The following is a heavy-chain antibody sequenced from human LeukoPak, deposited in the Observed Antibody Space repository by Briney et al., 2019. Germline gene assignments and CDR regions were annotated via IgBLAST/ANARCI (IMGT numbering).Heavy chain of an antibody. V-gene: IGHV3-9*01. CDR2: ISWNSGSI. J-gene: IGHJ4*02. D-gene: IGHD3-22*01. CDR1: GFTFDDYA. CDR3: AKGRTYSSGYYYFDY. Sequence: GGSLRLSCAASGFTFDDYAMHWVRQAPGKGLEWVSGISWNSGSIGYADSVKGRFTISRDNAKNSLYLQMNSLRAEDTALYYCAKGRTYSSGYYYFDYWGQGTLVTVSS.